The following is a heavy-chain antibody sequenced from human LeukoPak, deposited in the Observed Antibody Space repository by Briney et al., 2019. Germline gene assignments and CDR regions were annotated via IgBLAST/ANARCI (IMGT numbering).Heavy chain of an antibody. J-gene: IGHJ4*02. CDR1: GYTFTSYG. CDR3: ARDYYDSSGYTYFDY. CDR2: ISAYNGNT. V-gene: IGHV1-18*01. D-gene: IGHD3-22*01. Sequence: ASVTVSCKASGYTFTSYGISWVRQAPGQGLEWMGWISAYNGNTNYAQKLQGRVTMTTDTSTSTAYMELRSLRSDDTAVYYCARDYYDSSGYTYFDYWGQGTLVTVSS.